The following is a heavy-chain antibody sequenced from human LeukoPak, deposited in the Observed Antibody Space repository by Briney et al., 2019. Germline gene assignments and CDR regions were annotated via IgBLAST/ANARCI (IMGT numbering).Heavy chain of an antibody. CDR2: IWYDGSNK. J-gene: IGHJ4*02. V-gene: IGHV3-33*01. D-gene: IGHD6-19*01. CDR3: ARDLAYSSGWSTSGY. Sequence: PGRSLRLSCAASGFTFSSYGMHWVRQAPGKGLEWVAVIWYDGSNKYYADSVKGRFTISRDNSKNTLYLQMNSLRAEDTAVYYCARDLAYSSGWSTSGYWGQGTLVTVSS. CDR1: GFTFSSYG.